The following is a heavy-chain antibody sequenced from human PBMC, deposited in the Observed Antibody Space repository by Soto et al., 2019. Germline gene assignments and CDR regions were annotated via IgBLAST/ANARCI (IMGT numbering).Heavy chain of an antibody. V-gene: IGHV4-59*01. D-gene: IGHD5-12*01. CDR2: IYYSGST. CDR1: GGSISSYY. CDR3: ATGGCYFDY. Sequence: PSETLSLTCTVSGGSISSYYWSWIRQPPGKGLEWIGYIYYSGSTNYNPSLKSRVTISVDTSKNQFSLKLSSVTAADTAVYYCATGGCYFDYWGQGTLVTVSS. J-gene: IGHJ4*02.